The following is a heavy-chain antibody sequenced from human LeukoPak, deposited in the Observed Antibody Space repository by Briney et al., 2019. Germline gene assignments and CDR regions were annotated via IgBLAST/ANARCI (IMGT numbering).Heavy chain of an antibody. D-gene: IGHD2-2*01. CDR1: GFMFSNFA. CDR2: IYYSGGNT. V-gene: IGHV3-23*01. CDR3: AKDQGQAVVPRRFDY. J-gene: IGHJ4*02. Sequence: GGSLRLSCAASGFMFSNFAMSWVRQAPGKGLEWVSTIYYSGGNTYSADSVKGRFIISRDNAKNTLYLQMNSLRAEDTAVYYCAKDQGQAVVPRRFDYWGQGTLVTVSS.